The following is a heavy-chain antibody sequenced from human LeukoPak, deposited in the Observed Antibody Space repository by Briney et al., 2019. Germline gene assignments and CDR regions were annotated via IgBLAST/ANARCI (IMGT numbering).Heavy chain of an antibody. Sequence: GGSLRLSCAASGFTFSSYEMNWVRQAPGKGLEWVSYISSSGSTIYYADSVKGRFTISRDNAKNSLYLQMNSLRAEDTAVYYCARTYYYDSSGYYLSFFDYWGQGTLVTVSS. CDR1: GFTFSSYE. CDR3: ARTYYYDSSGYYLSFFDY. D-gene: IGHD3-22*01. V-gene: IGHV3-48*03. J-gene: IGHJ4*02. CDR2: ISSSGSTI.